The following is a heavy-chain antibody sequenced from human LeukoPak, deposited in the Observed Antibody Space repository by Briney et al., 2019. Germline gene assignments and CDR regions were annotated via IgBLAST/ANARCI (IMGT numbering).Heavy chain of an antibody. CDR3: ARGVYYDFWSGPSSPYYYYYMDV. V-gene: IGHV3-21*01. Sequence: IPGGSLRLSCAASGFTFSSYSMNWVRQAPGKGLEWVSSISSSSSYIYYADSVKGRFTISRDNAKNSLYLQMNSLRAEDTAVYYCARGVYYDFWSGPSSPYYYYYMDVWGKGTTVTVSS. CDR2: ISSSSSYI. CDR1: GFTFSSYS. J-gene: IGHJ6*03. D-gene: IGHD3-3*01.